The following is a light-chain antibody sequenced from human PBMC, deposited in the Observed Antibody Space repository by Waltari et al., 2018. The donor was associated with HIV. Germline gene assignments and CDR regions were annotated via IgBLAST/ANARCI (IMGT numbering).Light chain of an antibody. V-gene: IGLV2-14*03. J-gene: IGLJ3*02. Sequence: QSALTQPASVSGSPGQSLIISSTGTSSDVGGYNYVSWYQQHPGKAPKLIIFDVGNRPSGVSNRFSGSKSGNTASLTISGLQTEDEADYYCNSYTSTTTRWLFGGGTRLTVL. CDR3: NSYTSTTTRWL. CDR1: SSDVGGYNY. CDR2: DVG.